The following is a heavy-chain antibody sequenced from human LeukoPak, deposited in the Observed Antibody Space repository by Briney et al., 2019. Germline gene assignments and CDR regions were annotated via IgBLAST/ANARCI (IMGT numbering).Heavy chain of an antibody. V-gene: IGHV1-18*01. CDR3: ARDTYYYDSTAGEEGY. J-gene: IGHJ4*02. D-gene: IGHD3-22*01. CDR1: GYTFTSYG. CDR2: ISAYNGNT. Sequence: ASVKVSCKASGYTFTSYGISWVRQAPGQGLEWMGWISAYNGNTNYAQKLQGRVTMTTDTSTNTAYMELRSLRSDDTAVYYCARDTYYYDSTAGEEGYWGQGTLVTVSS.